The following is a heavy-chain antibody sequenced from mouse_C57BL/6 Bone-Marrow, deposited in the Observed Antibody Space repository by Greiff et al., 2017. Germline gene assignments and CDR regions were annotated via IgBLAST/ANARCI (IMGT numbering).Heavy chain of an antibody. D-gene: IGHD2-2*01. Sequence: QVQLQQPGAELVKPGASVKLSCKASGYTFTSYWMHWVKQRPGQGLEWIGMIHPNSGSTNYNEKFKSKATLTVDKSSSTAYMQLSSLTSEVSAVYYCAKRARWLRGFAYWGQGTLVTVSA. CDR2: IHPNSGST. V-gene: IGHV1-64*01. J-gene: IGHJ3*01. CDR1: GYTFTSYW. CDR3: AKRARWLRGFAY.